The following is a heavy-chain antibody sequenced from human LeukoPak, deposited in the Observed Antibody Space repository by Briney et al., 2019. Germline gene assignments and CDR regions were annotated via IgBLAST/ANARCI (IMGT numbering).Heavy chain of an antibody. CDR1: GGSISSYY. D-gene: IGHD6-19*01. V-gene: IGHV4-59*08. J-gene: IGHJ6*02. CDR3: ARAVAAGGYYYYGMDV. Sequence: PSETLSLTCTVSGGSISSYYWSWIRQPPGKGLEWIGYIYYSGSTNYNPSLKSRVTISVDTSKNQFSLKLSSVTAADTAVYYCARAVAAGGYYYYGMDVWGQGTTVTVSS. CDR2: IYYSGST.